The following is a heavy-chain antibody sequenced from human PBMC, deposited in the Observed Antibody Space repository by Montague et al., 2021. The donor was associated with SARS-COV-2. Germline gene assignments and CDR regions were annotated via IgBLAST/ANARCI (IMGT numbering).Heavy chain of an antibody. CDR2: ISWNSGSI. D-gene: IGHD6-13*01. V-gene: IGHV3-9*01. CDR1: GFTFDDYA. J-gene: IGHJ5*02. Sequence: SLRLSCAASGFTFDDYAMHWVRQAPGKGLVWVSGISWNSGSIGYADSVKGRFTISRDNAKNSLYLQMNSLRAEDTALYYCAKDGSSSWYGWFDPWGQGTLVTVSS. CDR3: AKDGSSSWYGWFDP.